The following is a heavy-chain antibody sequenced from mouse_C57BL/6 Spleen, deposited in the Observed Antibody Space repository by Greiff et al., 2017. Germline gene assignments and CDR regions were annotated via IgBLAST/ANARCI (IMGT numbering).Heavy chain of an antibody. CDR2: IDPSDSYT. V-gene: IGHV1-69*01. J-gene: IGHJ3*01. CDR1: GYTFTSYW. CDR3: ARGSSGYVGFAY. D-gene: IGHD3-2*02. Sequence: QVQLQQPGAELVMPGASVKLSCKASGYTFTSYWMHWVKQRPGQGLEWIGEIDPSDSYTNYNQKFKGKSTLTVDKSSSTAYMQLSSLTSEDSAVYYCARGSSGYVGFAYWGQGTLVTVSA.